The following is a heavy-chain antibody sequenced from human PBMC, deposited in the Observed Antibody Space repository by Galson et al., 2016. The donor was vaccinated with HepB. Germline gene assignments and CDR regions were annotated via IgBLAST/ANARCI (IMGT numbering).Heavy chain of an antibody. D-gene: IGHD3-10*01. CDR3: ARPTDSGTYYDPFDY. V-gene: IGHV1-2*02. CDR2: INPISGGR. Sequence: SVKVSCKASGFTFTDYYIHWVRQAPGQGLKWMGWINPISGGRTYAQKFQGRITLTSDTSTTTASLDLSSLRYDDTAVYYCARPTDSGTYYDPFDYWGQGTLVTVSS. CDR1: GFTFTDYY. J-gene: IGHJ4*02.